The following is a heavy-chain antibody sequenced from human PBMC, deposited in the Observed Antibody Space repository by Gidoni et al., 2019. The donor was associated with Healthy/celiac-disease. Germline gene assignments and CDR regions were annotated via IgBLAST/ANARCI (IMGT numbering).Heavy chain of an antibody. CDR1: GYTFTSYG. Sequence: QVQLVQSGAEVKKPGASVKVSCKASGYTFTSYGISWVRQAHGQGLEWMGWISAYNGNTNYAQKLQGRVTMTTDTSTSTAYMELRSMRSDDTAVYYCARIAIQAEDFDAFDIWGQGTMVTVSS. V-gene: IGHV1-18*01. J-gene: IGHJ3*02. D-gene: IGHD5-18*01. CDR3: ARIAIQAEDFDAFDI. CDR2: ISAYNGNT.